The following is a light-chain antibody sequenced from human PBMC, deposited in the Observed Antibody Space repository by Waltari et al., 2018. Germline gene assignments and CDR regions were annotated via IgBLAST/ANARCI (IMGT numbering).Light chain of an antibody. CDR1: QSVSNN. V-gene: IGKV3-15*01. CDR3: QQYNNWPPRYT. Sequence: EIVLTQSPATLSLSPGERATLSCRASQSVSNNLAWYQHKPGQAPRLLFYGASTRATGMPARFSGSGSGTEFTLSISSLQSEDFAVYYCQQYNNWPPRYTFGQGTKLEIK. CDR2: GAS. J-gene: IGKJ2*01.